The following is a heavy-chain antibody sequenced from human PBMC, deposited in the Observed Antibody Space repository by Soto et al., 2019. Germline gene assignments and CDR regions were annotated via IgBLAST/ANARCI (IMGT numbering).Heavy chain of an antibody. J-gene: IGHJ5*02. CDR1: GYTFTSYG. Sequence: SVKFSSKASGYTFTSYGIHWVRQAPGQRLEWMGWINAANGDTKYSPKFQGRVTITRDTSASTAYMELSSLRSEDTAVYYCVRRHVSATGIDWFDPWGQGALVTVSS. CDR2: INAANGDT. CDR3: VRRHVSATGIDWFDP. D-gene: IGHD6-13*01. V-gene: IGHV1-3*01.